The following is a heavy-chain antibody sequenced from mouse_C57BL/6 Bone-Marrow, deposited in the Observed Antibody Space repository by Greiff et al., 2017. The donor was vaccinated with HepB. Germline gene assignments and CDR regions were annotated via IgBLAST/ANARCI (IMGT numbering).Heavy chain of an antibody. J-gene: IGHJ3*01. CDR1: GFTFSSFG. V-gene: IGHV5-6*01. CDR3: ARLDGNPFAY. CDR2: ICSGGSYT. Sequence: EVQAVESGGDLVKPGGSLKLFRAASGFTFSSFGMSWVRQAPDTRVEWVATICSGGSYTYYPDSVKGRFTISRDNAKNTLYLQMSSLKSEDTAMYYCARLDGNPFAYWGQGTLVTVSA. D-gene: IGHD2-1*01.